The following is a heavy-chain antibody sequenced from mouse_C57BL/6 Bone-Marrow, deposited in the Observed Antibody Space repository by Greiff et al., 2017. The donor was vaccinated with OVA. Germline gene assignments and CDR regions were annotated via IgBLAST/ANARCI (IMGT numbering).Heavy chain of an antibody. CDR2: IDPSDSYT. CDR3: AREGLITTVVAPDFDV. D-gene: IGHD1-1*01. J-gene: IGHJ1*03. V-gene: IGHV1-69*01. Sequence: QVQLKQSGAELVMPGASVKLSCKASGYTFTSYWMHWVKQRPGQGLEWIGEIDPSDSYTNYNQKFKGKSTLTVDKSSSTAYMQLSSLTSEDSAVYYCAREGLITTVVAPDFDVWGTGTTVTVSS. CDR1: GYTFTSYW.